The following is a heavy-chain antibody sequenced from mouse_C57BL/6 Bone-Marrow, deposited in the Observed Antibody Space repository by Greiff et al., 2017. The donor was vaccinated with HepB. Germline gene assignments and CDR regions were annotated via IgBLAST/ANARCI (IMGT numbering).Heavy chain of an antibody. D-gene: IGHD1-1*02. Sequence: SGAELARPGASVKLSCKASGYTFTSYGISWVKQRTGQGLEWIGEIYPRSGNTYYNEKFKGKATLTADKSSSTAYMELRSLTSEDSAVYFCARYMVPYYFDYWGQGTTLTVSS. CDR1: GYTFTSYG. CDR3: ARYMVPYYFDY. CDR2: IYPRSGNT. J-gene: IGHJ2*01. V-gene: IGHV1-81*01.